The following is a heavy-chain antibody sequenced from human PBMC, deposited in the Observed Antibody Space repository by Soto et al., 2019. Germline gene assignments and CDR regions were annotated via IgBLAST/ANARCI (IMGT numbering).Heavy chain of an antibody. V-gene: IGHV3-9*01. D-gene: IGHD5-12*01. CDR1: GFTFDDYA. CDR2: ISWNSGSI. CDR3: AKDIRNSGYDSFDY. J-gene: IGHJ4*02. Sequence: GGSLRLSCAASGFTFDDYAMHWVRQAPGKGLEWVSGISWNSGSIGYADSVKGRFTISRDNAKNSLYLQMNSLRAEDTALYYCAKDIRNSGYDSFDYWGQGTLVTVSS.